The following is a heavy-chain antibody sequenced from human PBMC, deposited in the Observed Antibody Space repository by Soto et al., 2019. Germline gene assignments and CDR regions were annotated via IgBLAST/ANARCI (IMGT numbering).Heavy chain of an antibody. V-gene: IGHV3-30*18. J-gene: IGHJ4*02. CDR3: AKDAGFGELLFDY. D-gene: IGHD3-10*01. CDR1: GFTFSSYG. CDR2: ISYDGSNK. Sequence: PGGSLRLSCAASGFTFSSYGMHWVRQAPGKGLEWVAVISYDGSNKYYADSVKGRFTISRDNSKNTLYLQMNGLRAEDTAVYYCAKDAGFGELLFDYWGQGTLVTVSS.